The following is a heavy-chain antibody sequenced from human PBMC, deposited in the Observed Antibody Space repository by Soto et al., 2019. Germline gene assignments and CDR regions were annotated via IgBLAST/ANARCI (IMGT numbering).Heavy chain of an antibody. D-gene: IGHD3-9*01. CDR2: ISAYYGNT. J-gene: IGHJ4*02. CDR3: ARAAYEILTGYYRR. Sequence: QVQLVQSGAEVKKPGASVKVSCKASGYTFTSYGISWVRQAPGQGLEWMGWISAYYGNTNYAQKFQDRVTMTTDTSTSTAYMELRSLRSDDTAVYYCARAAYEILTGYYRRWGQGTLVTVSS. V-gene: IGHV1-18*01. CDR1: GYTFTSYG.